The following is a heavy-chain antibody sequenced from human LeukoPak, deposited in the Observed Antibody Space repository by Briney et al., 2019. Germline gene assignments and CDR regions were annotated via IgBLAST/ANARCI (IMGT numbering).Heavy chain of an antibody. CDR2: VSRGGNT. CDR1: RFTFSSFA. Sequence: GGSLRLSCAASRFTFSSFAVSWVRQAPGEGLEWVSAVSRGGNTFYADSVKGRFTISRDNSKNTVYLQMNSLRVEDTAVYYCAKGGYCSTTSRYKGDIDAFDFWGQGTMVTVSS. CDR3: AKGGYCSTTSRYKGDIDAFDF. J-gene: IGHJ3*01. V-gene: IGHV3-23*01. D-gene: IGHD2-2*01.